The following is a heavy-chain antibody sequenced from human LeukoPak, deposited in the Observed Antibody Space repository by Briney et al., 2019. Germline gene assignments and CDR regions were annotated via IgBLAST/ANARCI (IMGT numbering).Heavy chain of an antibody. D-gene: IGHD6-13*01. Sequence: GGSLKISCNLSGYSLTSYWIGWARHMPGKGLEWMGIINPGRSETQYSPSFQGQVTISVDRSITTAYLQWSSMEVSDTATYYCATTGYSSHWEYYWGQGSLVTVSS. V-gene: IGHV5-51*01. CDR2: INPGRSET. CDR1: GYSLTSYW. J-gene: IGHJ4*02. CDR3: ATTGYSSHWEYY.